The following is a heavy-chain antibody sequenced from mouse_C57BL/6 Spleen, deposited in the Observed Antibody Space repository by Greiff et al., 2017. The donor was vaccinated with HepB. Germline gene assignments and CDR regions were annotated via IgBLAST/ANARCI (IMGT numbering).Heavy chain of an antibody. Sequence: EVMLVESGGGLVQPGGSLILSCAASGFTFTDYYMSWVRQPPGKALEWLGFIRNKANGYTTEYSASVKGRFTISRDNSQSIRYLQMNALRAEDSATYYCARYPPYDYDGYAMDYWGQGTSVTVSS. CDR1: GFTFTDYY. V-gene: IGHV7-3*01. D-gene: IGHD2-4*01. CDR3: ARYPPYDYDGYAMDY. J-gene: IGHJ4*01. CDR2: IRNKANGYTT.